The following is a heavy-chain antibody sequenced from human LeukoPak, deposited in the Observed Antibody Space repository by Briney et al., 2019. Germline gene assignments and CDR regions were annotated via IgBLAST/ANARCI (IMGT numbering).Heavy chain of an antibody. D-gene: IGHD3-10*01. Sequence: PSETLSLTCTVSGGSISSYYWSWIRQPPGKGLEWIGYIYYSGSTNYNPSLKSRVTISVDTSKNQFSLKLSSVTAADTAVYYCARGLWFGEFHDASDIWGQGTMVTVSP. V-gene: IGHV4-59*01. CDR3: ARGLWFGEFHDASDI. CDR1: GGSISSYY. CDR2: IYYSGST. J-gene: IGHJ3*02.